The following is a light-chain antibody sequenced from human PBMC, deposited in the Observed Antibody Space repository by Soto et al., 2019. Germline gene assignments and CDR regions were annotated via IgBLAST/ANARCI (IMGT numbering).Light chain of an antibody. CDR2: DVS. CDR3: NSFTTRSTYV. V-gene: IGLV2-18*02. J-gene: IGLJ1*01. CDR1: SSDIGSYNR. Sequence: QSVLTQPASVSGSPGQAITISCTGTSSDIGSYNRVSWYQQPPGTAPKLIIYDVSNRPSGVPDRCSGSKSGNTACLTISGLQAEDEADYYCNSFTTRSTYVFVTGTKLTVL.